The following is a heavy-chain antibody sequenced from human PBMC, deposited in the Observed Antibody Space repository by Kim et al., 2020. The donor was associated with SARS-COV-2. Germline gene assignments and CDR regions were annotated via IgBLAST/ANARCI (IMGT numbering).Heavy chain of an antibody. CDR1: GFTVSSNY. Sequence: GGSLRLSCAASGFTVSSNYMSWVRQAPGKGLEWVSVIYSGGSTYYADSVKGRFTISRDNSKNTLYLQMNSLRAEDTAVYYCARQSGGYYPHAFDIWGQGTMVTVSS. CDR3: ARQSGGYYPHAFDI. J-gene: IGHJ3*02. CDR2: IYSGGST. D-gene: IGHD3-22*01. V-gene: IGHV3-66*02.